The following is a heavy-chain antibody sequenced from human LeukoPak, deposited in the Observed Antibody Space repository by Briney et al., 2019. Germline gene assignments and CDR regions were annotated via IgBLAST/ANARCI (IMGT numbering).Heavy chain of an antibody. CDR3: AYDKKAYVFGLFVF. D-gene: IGHD2-21*01. V-gene: IGHV3-23*01. J-gene: IGHJ4*02. Sequence: GGSLRLSCAASGFSFSVSAMSWVRQAPGKGPEWVSRISGSSGSIYYAESVRGRFTISRDNSKNTLYLQMNSLRAEDTALYYCAYDKKAYVFGLFVFWGQGTLVTVSS. CDR2: ISGSSGSI. CDR1: GFSFSVSA.